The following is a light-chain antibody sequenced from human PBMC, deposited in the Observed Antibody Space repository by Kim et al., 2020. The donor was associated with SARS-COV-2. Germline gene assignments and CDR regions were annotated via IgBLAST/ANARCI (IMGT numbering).Light chain of an antibody. V-gene: IGLV3-19*01. J-gene: IGLJ2*01. CDR2: GKN. CDR3: NSRDTTHFVI. Sequence: SSELTQDPAVSVALGQTVRITCQGDSLRKYYATWYQQKPGQAPVRLISGKNNRPSGIPDRFSGSSSGNTASLTIAGAQAEDEADYYCNSRDTTHFVIFGGGTQLTVL. CDR1: SLRKYY.